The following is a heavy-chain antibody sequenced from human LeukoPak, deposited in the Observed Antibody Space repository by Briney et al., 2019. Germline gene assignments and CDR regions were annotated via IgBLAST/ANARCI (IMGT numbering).Heavy chain of an antibody. Sequence: PGGSLRLSCAASGFTFSSYSMNWVRQAPGKGLEWVGRIKSGDGGTTDYAAPVKGRFTISRDDSKNTVYLQMNSLKTEDTAVYYCATNSDLDYWGQGSLVTVSS. CDR3: ATNSDLDY. D-gene: IGHD2-21*01. CDR2: IKSGDGGTT. V-gene: IGHV3-15*01. CDR1: GFTFSSYS. J-gene: IGHJ4*02.